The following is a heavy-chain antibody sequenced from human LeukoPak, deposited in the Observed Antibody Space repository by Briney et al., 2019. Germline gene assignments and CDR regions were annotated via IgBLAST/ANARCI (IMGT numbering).Heavy chain of an antibody. CDR3: AWSGYYLSPFDY. D-gene: IGHD3-3*01. CDR1: GDSVSSDY. CDR2: IYYSGST. V-gene: IGHV4-59*08. J-gene: IGHJ4*02. Sequence: SETLSLTCNVSGDSVSSDYWSWIRQPPGKGLEWIGYIYYSGSTDYNPSLKGRVTISVDTSKKRFSLKLSSVTAADTAVYYCAWSGYYLSPFDYWGQGTLVTVSS.